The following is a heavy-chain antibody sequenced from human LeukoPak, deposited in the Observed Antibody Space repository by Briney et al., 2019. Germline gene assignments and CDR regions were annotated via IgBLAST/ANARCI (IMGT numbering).Heavy chain of an antibody. J-gene: IGHJ3*02. D-gene: IGHD1-26*01. Sequence: GGSLRLSCTVSGFTVSSNSMSWVRQAPGKGLEWVSFIYSGGNTHYSDSVKGRFTISRDNSTNTLYLQMNSLRAEDTAVYYCARGGSYLSAFDIWGQGTMVTVSS. V-gene: IGHV3-53*01. CDR2: IYSGGNT. CDR1: GFTVSSNS. CDR3: ARGGSYLSAFDI.